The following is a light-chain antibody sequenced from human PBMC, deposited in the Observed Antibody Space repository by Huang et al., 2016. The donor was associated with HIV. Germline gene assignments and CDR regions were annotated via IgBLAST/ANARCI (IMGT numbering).Light chain of an antibody. CDR3: QQSYNTPPT. V-gene: IGKV1-39*01. CDR2: ATS. J-gene: IGKJ2*01. Sequence: DIQMTQSPSSLSASVGDRVTITCRASQSISTYLNWFQQKPGKAPKLLIYATSNLQSAVPSRFSGSGSGTDCTLTVSSLQPEDFATYYCQQSYNTPPTFGQGTKLEI. CDR1: QSISTY.